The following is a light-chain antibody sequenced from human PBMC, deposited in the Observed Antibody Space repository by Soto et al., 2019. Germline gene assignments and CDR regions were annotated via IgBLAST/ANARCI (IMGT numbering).Light chain of an antibody. CDR3: KNYNRYVVT. CDR2: DAS. V-gene: IGKV1-5*01. CDR1: QSISSW. Sequence: DIQMTQSPSTLSASVGYRVTITCRASQSISSWLAWYQPPPGKAPKLLIYDASSLESGVPSRFSVRGSGTEFTLTISSLKTHYFACVYGKNYNRYVVTFGGGTK. J-gene: IGKJ4*01.